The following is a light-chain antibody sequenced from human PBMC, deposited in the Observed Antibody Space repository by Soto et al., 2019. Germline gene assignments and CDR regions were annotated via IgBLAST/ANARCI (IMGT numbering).Light chain of an antibody. CDR3: QHYGTSPFN. CDR2: GAS. V-gene: IGKV3-20*01. CDR1: QSVASSY. Sequence: EIVLTQSPGTLSLSPGERVTLSCRASQSVASSYFAWYQQKPGQAPRLLIYGASTRATGIPDRFSGSGSGTDFTLTIARLEPEDFAVYYCQHYGTSPFNFGPGTKVEIK. J-gene: IGKJ3*01.